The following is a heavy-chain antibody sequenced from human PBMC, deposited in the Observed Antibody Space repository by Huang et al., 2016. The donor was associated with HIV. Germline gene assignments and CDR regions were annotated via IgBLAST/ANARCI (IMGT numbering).Heavy chain of an antibody. CDR3: GGSSGYWSFDY. CDR1: DYTFTSYG. V-gene: IGHV1-18*04. J-gene: IGHJ4*02. D-gene: IGHD3-22*01. Sequence: QVQLVQSGGEVKKPGASVKVSCKASDYTFTSYGISWVRQAAGQGLEWMGWISTNKGDTNYAQKFQGRVTMTTDTSTSTAYMELRSLRSDDTAVYYCGGSSGYWSFDYWGQGTLVTVSS. CDR2: ISTNKGDT.